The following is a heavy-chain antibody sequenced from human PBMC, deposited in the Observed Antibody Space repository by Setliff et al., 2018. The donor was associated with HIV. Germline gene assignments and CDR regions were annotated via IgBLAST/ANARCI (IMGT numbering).Heavy chain of an antibody. Sequence: PSVKVSCKASGYTFINYDIYWVRQTTGQGREWMGWMNPDSGNTGYAQKFQGRVTMTRTTSISTAYMDLSSLRAEDTAVYYCARDPLVGAPDYFDYWGQGTLVTVSS. D-gene: IGHD1-26*01. J-gene: IGHJ4*02. CDR1: GYTFINYD. CDR3: ARDPLVGAPDYFDY. CDR2: MNPDSGNT. V-gene: IGHV1-8*02.